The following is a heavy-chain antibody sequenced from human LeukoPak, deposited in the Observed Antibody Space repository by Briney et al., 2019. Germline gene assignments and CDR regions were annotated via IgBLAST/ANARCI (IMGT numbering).Heavy chain of an antibody. Sequence: SETLSLTCTVSGGSISSYYWSWIRQPPGKGLEWIGYIYYSGSTNYNPSLKSRVTISVDTSKNQFSLKLSSVTAADTAVYYCARVEWELGFDYWGQGTLVTVSS. CDR3: ARVEWELGFDY. V-gene: IGHV4-59*01. J-gene: IGHJ4*02. D-gene: IGHD1-26*01. CDR1: GGSISSYY. CDR2: IYYSGST.